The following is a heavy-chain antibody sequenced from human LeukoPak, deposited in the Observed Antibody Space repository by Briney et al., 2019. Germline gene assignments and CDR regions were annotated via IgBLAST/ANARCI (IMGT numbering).Heavy chain of an antibody. CDR1: GGTFSSYA. V-gene: IGHV1-69*06. Sequence: SVKASCKASGGTFSSYAISWVRQAPGQGLELIGVIIPIFGTTYSAQMLQGRVTITADKTTSTAYMELSSLRSEDTAVYYWARSSSSYLFDYWGQGTLVTVSS. CDR3: ARSSSSYLFDY. J-gene: IGHJ4*01. CDR2: IIPIFGTT. D-gene: IGHD6-6*01.